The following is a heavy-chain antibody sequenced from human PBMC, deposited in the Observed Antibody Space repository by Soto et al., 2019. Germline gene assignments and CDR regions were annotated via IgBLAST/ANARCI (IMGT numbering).Heavy chain of an antibody. CDR3: ARWTYYDSSGYDYVFDY. D-gene: IGHD3-22*01. V-gene: IGHV3-33*01. J-gene: IGHJ4*02. CDR2: MWFDGKHQ. Sequence: QVQLVESGGGVVQPGRSLRLSCAASGFTFSTYGMHWVRQAPGKGLEWVAVMWFDGKHQYYADSVKGRFTISRDNSKNKLYLQMNSQRADDTALYYCARWTYYDSSGYDYVFDYWGQGTLVTVSS. CDR1: GFTFSTYG.